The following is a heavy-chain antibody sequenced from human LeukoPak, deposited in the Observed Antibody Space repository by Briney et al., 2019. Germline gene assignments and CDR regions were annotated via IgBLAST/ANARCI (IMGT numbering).Heavy chain of an antibody. V-gene: IGHV3-48*03. CDR1: GFTFSSYE. D-gene: IGHD1-26*01. CDR3: AKDRSSGSYREAFDY. CDR2: ISSSGSTI. J-gene: IGHJ4*02. Sequence: GGSLRLSCAASGFTFSSYEMNWVRQAPGKGLEWVSYISSSGSTIYYADSVKGRFTISRDNSKNTLYLQMNSLRAEDTAVYYCAKDRSSGSYREAFDYWGQGTLVTVSS.